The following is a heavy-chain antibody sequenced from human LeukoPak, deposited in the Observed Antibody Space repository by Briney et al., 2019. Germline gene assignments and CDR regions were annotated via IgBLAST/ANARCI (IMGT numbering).Heavy chain of an antibody. Sequence: QPGGSLRLSCAATGFTFSHYTMHWVRQAPGSGLEWVALISYDGGNKNYADSVKGRLTISRDNSKNTMYLHMNRLRAEDTAIYFCARGHYYGSGSYYKGGFDYWGQGNLVTVSS. V-gene: IGHV3-30*01. CDR2: ISYDGGNK. D-gene: IGHD3-10*01. CDR1: GFTFSHYT. CDR3: ARGHYYGSGSYYKGGFDY. J-gene: IGHJ4*02.